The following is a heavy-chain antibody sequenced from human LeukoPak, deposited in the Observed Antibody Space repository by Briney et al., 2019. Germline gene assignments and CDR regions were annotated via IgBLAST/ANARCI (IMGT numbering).Heavy chain of an antibody. CDR2: INAYNGNT. D-gene: IGHD4-11*01. J-gene: IGHJ5*02. Sequence: ASVKVSCKASGYTFTSYGISWVRQAPGQGLEWMGWINAYNGNTNYAQKLQGRVTMTTDTSTGTAYMELRSLRSDATAVYYCARAINYSIWFDPWGQGTLVTVSS. CDR3: ARAINYSIWFDP. V-gene: IGHV1-18*01. CDR1: GYTFTSYG.